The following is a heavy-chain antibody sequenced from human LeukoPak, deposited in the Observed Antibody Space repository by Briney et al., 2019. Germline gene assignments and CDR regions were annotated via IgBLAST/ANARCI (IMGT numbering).Heavy chain of an antibody. D-gene: IGHD3-9*01. CDR3: ATGDDILAGYYSRPEYFQH. CDR1: GYTLTELS. CDR2: FDPEDGET. J-gene: IGHJ1*01. Sequence: ASVKVSCKVSGYTLTELSMHWVRQAPGKGLEWMGGFDPEDGETIYAQKFQGRVTMTEDTSTDTAYMELSSLRSEDTAVYYCATGDDILAGYYSRPEYFQHWGQGTLVTVSS. V-gene: IGHV1-24*01.